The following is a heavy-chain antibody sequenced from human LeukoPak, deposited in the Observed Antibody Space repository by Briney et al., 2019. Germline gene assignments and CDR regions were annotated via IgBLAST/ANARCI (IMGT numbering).Heavy chain of an antibody. D-gene: IGHD4-23*01. V-gene: IGHV2-5*01. CDR2: IYWNDDR. Sequence: SGPTLVNPTQTLTLTCTFSGFSLGTSGMGVGWIRQPPGKALGWLAIIYWNDDRRFNPSLKSRLTIKKDTSKNQVVLTVTNMDPVDTATYYCAQYPDYGGDYDAFDIWGHGTMVTVSS. CDR3: AQYPDYGGDYDAFDI. CDR1: GFSLGTSGMG. J-gene: IGHJ3*02.